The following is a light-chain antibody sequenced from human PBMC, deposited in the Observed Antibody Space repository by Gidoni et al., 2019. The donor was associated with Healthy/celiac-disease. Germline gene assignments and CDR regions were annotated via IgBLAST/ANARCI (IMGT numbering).Light chain of an antibody. J-gene: IGKJ1*01. V-gene: IGKV1-33*01. Sequence: DIQMTQSPSSLSASVGDRVTITCQASHDISNYLNWYQQKPGKAPKLLIYDASNLETGVPSRFSGIGSGTDFTFTISSLQPEDIATYYCQQYDNPTWTFGQGTKVEIK. CDR2: DAS. CDR3: QQYDNPTWT. CDR1: HDISNY.